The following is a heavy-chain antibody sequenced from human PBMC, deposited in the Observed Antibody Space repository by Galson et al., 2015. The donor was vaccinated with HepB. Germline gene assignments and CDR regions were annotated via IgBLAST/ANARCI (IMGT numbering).Heavy chain of an antibody. D-gene: IGHD6-19*01. CDR2: ISSSSSYT. CDR3: ASLGTLAVAGDFDY. J-gene: IGHJ4*02. CDR1: GFTFSDYY. V-gene: IGHV3-11*06. Sequence: SLRLSCAASGFTFSDYYMSWLRQAPGKGLEWVSYISSSSSYTNYADSVKGRFTISRDNAKNSLYLQMNSLRAEDTAVYYCASLGTLAVAGDFDYWGQGTLVTVSS.